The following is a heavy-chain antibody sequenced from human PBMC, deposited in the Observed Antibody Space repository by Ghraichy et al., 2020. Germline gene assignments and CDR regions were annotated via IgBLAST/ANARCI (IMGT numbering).Heavy chain of an antibody. V-gene: IGHV3-23*01. CDR2: ITNSGETT. CDR1: GFTFSAYA. J-gene: IGHJ4*02. CDR3: AKRLINYAFDS. D-gene: IGHD4-11*01. Sequence: GSLRLSCAASGFTFSAYAMNWVRQAPGKGLEWVSAITNSGETTYYADSVKGRFTISRDTSGHTLYLQMNSLRAEDTAVYYCAKRLINYAFDSWGQGTLVAVSS.